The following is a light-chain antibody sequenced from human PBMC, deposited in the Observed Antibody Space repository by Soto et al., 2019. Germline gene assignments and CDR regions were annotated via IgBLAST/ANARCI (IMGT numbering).Light chain of an antibody. J-gene: IGLJ1*01. V-gene: IGLV2-11*01. CDR1: SSDVGSYNL. CDR2: DVS. Sequence: QSALTQPASVSGSPGQSITISCTGTSSDVGSYNLVSWYQQHPGKAPKLMIYDVSKRPSGVPDRFSGSKSGNTASLTISGLQAEDEADYYCCSYAGSYTWYVFGTGTRSPS. CDR3: CSYAGSYTWYV.